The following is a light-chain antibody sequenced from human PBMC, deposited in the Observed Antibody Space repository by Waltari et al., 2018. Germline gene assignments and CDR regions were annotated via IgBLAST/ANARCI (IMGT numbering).Light chain of an antibody. J-gene: IGLJ3*02. V-gene: IGLV1-40*01. Sequence: QSVLTQPPSVSGAPGQRVTISCTGRSSNIGAGYDVHWYQHLPGTAPKVLIYGNSNRPSGVPDRFSGSKSGTSASLAITGLQAEDEADYYCQSYDSSLSGRNWVFGGGTKMTVL. CDR3: QSYDSSLSGRNWV. CDR1: SSNIGAGYD. CDR2: GNS.